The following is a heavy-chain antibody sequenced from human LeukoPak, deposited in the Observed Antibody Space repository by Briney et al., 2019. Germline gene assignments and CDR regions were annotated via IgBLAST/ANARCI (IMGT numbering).Heavy chain of an antibody. J-gene: IGHJ5*02. Sequence: SETLSLTCTVSGGSISSSSYYWGWIRQPPGKGLEWIGSIYYSGSTYYNPSLKSRVTISVDTSKNQFSLKLSSVTAADTAVYYCARDGNWFDPWGQGTLVTVSS. CDR3: ARDGNWFDP. CDR1: GGSISSSSYY. V-gene: IGHV4-39*07. CDR2: IYYSGST.